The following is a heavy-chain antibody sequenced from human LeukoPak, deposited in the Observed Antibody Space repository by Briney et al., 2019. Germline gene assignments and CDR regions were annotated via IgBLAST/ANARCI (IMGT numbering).Heavy chain of an antibody. CDR3: TTVDYGDFIVY. D-gene: IGHD4-17*01. CDR1: GFPFSKAR. CDR2: IIRKTDGGTT. V-gene: IGHV3-15*01. J-gene: IGHJ4*02. Sequence: GAPRPSFAAPGFPFSKARMSWVRPAPGKGAEGVGRIIRKTDGGTTYYAADGTGRFTISRGDSKNTLYLRMNSLKTEVTAGYYCTTVDYGDFIVYWGQGTRVTVAS.